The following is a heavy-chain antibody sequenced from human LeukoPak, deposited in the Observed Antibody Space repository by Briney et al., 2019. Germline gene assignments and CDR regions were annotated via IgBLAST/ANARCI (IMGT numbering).Heavy chain of an antibody. CDR1: GFTFSSEW. D-gene: IGHD1-1*01. J-gene: IGHJ4*02. Sequence: PGGSLRLSCVASGFTFSSEWMSWVRQPPGKGLEWVTNINQDGSQKYYEDSVKGRFTVSRDNAKNSLYLHMNGLRADDTAIYYCARDHDGKDCWGQGTLVTVSS. CDR2: INQDGSQK. V-gene: IGHV3-7*01. CDR3: ARDHDGKDC.